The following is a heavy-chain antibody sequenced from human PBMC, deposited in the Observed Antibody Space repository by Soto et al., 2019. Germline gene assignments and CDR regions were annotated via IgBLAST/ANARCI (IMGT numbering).Heavy chain of an antibody. Sequence: PSATLSLTCTVSGGSIISGGYYWSWLRQHPGKGLEWIGYIYYSGSTYYNPSLKSRVTISVDTSKNQFSLKLSSVTAADTAVYYCASSLSGYDPYGMDVWGQGTTVTVSS. V-gene: IGHV4-31*03. CDR3: ASSLSGYDPYGMDV. CDR2: IYYSGST. CDR1: GGSIISGGYY. D-gene: IGHD5-12*01. J-gene: IGHJ6*02.